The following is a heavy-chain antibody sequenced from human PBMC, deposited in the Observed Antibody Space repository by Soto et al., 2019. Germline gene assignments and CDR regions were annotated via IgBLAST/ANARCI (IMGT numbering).Heavy chain of an antibody. V-gene: IGHV3-74*01. Sequence: EVQLVESGGGLVQSGGSLRLACAASGFTFRNYWMHWVRQAPGKGLVWVSRISDYGRINYADSVKGRFTISRDDAKSELYVQMNNLRAENTAVYYCARGGVEPFDYWGQGALVTVSS. CDR1: GFTFRNYW. D-gene: IGHD3-3*01. CDR3: ARGGVEPFDY. CDR2: ISDYGRI. J-gene: IGHJ4*02.